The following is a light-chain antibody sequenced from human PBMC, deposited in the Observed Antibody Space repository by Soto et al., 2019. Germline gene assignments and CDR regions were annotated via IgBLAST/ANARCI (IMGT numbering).Light chain of an antibody. J-gene: IGLJ1*01. Sequence: QSVLTQPPSASGSPGQSVTISCTGTSSDVGRYNYISWYQQRPGKAPKLIIYEVSKRPSGVPDRLSGFKYGNTASLAVSGLQAEDEADYYCSSYAGSNNYVFGTGTKVTVL. CDR2: EVS. CDR1: SSDVGRYNY. CDR3: SSYAGSNNYV. V-gene: IGLV2-8*01.